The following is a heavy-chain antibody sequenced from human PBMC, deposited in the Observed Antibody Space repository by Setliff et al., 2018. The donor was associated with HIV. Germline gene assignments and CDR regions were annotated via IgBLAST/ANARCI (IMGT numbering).Heavy chain of an antibody. CDR2: VYTSGST. Sequence: PSETLSLTCIVSGGSVNIGAYYWSWIRQPAGKGLEWIGRVYTSGSTIYHPSLRSRVTMSVDTSKSQFSLKLNSVAAADTAVYYCARVFPPIRGAPFGTPPGAFDIWGQGTMVTVSS. J-gene: IGHJ3*02. D-gene: IGHD2-15*01. CDR1: GGSVNIGAYY. V-gene: IGHV4-61*02. CDR3: ARVFPPIRGAPFGTPPGAFDI.